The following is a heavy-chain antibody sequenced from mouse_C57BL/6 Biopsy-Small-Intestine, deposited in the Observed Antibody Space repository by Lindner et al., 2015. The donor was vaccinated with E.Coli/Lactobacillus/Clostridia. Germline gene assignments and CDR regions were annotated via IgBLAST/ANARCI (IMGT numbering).Heavy chain of an antibody. D-gene: IGHD3-2*02. V-gene: IGHV1S134*01. CDR3: ARAPRILSQETGVLFH. CDR1: WFTPFMSYG. Sequence: SVKVSCKAFWFTPFMSYGLSWVRQAPGQGLEWMGWISAYNGDTISARNLQDRVTMTTDTSTSTAYLELRSLRSDDTAIYYCARAPRILSQETGVLFHWGQGTLVTVS. J-gene: IGHJ3*01. CDR2: ISAYNGDT.